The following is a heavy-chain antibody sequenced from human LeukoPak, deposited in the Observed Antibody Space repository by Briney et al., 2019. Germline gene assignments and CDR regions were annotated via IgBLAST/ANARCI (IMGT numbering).Heavy chain of an antibody. D-gene: IGHD4-11*01. Sequence: PGGSLTLSCAASGFTFNTYSMNWVRQAPGKGLEWVSSIGSDSKYIYYADSLKGRFFISRDNAKNSLYLQMNSLRVEDTAVYYCARGDGGDSYYKTYWGRGTLVTVSS. CDR3: ARGDGGDSYYKTY. J-gene: IGHJ4*02. CDR1: GFTFNTYS. V-gene: IGHV3-21*01. CDR2: IGSDSKYI.